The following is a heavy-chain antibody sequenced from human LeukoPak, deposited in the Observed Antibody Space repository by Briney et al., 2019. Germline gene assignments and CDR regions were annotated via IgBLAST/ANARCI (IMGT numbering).Heavy chain of an antibody. CDR2: IYWNDDK. J-gene: IGHJ6*02. CDR3: APTPRLDYDFWSGLLYPDYYYGMDV. CDR1: GFSLSTSGVG. D-gene: IGHD3-3*01. Sequence: SGPTLVKPTQTLTLTCTFSGFSLSTSGVGVGWIRQPPGKALEWLALIYWNDDKRYSPSLKSRLTITKDTSKNQVVLTMTNMDPVDTATYYCAPTPRLDYDFWSGLLYPDYYYGMDVWGQGTTVTVSS. V-gene: IGHV2-5*01.